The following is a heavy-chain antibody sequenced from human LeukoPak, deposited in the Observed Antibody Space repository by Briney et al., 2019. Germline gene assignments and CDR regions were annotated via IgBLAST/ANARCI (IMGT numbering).Heavy chain of an antibody. Sequence: SETLSLTCTVSGGSISSGDYYWSWIRQPPGKGLEWIGYIYYSGSTYYNPSLKSRVTISVDTPKNQFSLKLSSVTAADTAVYDCASRYDCSGYYCRYYMDDWGKGTTATVSS. J-gene: IGHJ6*03. V-gene: IGHV4-30-4*08. D-gene: IGHD3-22*01. CDR3: ASRYDCSGYYCRYYMDD. CDR1: GGSISSGDYY. CDR2: IYYSGST.